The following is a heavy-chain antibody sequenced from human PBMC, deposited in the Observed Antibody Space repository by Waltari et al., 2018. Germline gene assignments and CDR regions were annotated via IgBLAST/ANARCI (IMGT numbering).Heavy chain of an antibody. CDR3: ARGCSGGSCYSEHAFDI. D-gene: IGHD2-15*01. CDR1: GGSISSSSSY. J-gene: IGHJ3*02. CDR2: IYYSGST. V-gene: IGHV4-39*07. Sequence: QLQLQESGPGLVKPSETLSLTCTVSGGSISSSSSYWGWIRQPPGKGLEWIGSIYYSGSTYYNPSLKSRVTISVDTSKNQFSLKLSSVTAADTAVYYCARGCSGGSCYSEHAFDIWGQGTMVTVSS.